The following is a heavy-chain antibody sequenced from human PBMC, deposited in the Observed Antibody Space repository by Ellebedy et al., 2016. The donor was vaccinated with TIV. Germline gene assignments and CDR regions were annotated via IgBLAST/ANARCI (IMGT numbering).Heavy chain of an antibody. J-gene: IGHJ4*02. V-gene: IGHV3-74*01. CDR1: EFTFSSYW. D-gene: IGHD5-18*01. CDR2: ISPDGRGT. Sequence: GESLKISCAASEFTFSSYWIHWVRQTPGKGLVWVSRISPDGRGTSYADSVKGRFTISRDNAKNTMDLQMNSLRAEDTAVYYCATGPYSYGWGYWGQGTLVTVSS. CDR3: ATGPYSYGWGY.